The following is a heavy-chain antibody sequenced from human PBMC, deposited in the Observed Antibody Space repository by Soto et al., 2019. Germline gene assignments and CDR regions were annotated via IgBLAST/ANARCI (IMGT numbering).Heavy chain of an antibody. D-gene: IGHD2-2*01. V-gene: IGHV4-4*07. CDR2: VYSSGTT. CDR1: CGSINSYW. J-gene: IGHJ4*02. Sequence: SETLSLTCSFSCGSINSYWWSWIRQPAGKGLEWIGRVYSSGTTDYNPSLNSRATMSVETSKNQFSLKLTSVTAADTAVYYCARDIGSYAYAEGYWGQGIQVTVSS. CDR3: ARDIGSYAYAEGY.